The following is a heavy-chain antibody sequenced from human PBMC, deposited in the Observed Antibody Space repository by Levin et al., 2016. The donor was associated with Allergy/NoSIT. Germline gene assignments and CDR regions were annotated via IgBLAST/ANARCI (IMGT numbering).Heavy chain of an antibody. CDR3: AKDCLYCSSTSCWEPYYYYYGMDV. J-gene: IGHJ6*02. D-gene: IGHD2-2*01. V-gene: IGHV3-30*18. CDR2: ISYDGSNK. Sequence: WIRQPPGKGLEWVAVISYDGSNKYYADSVKGRFTISRDNSKNTLYLQMNSLRAEDTAVYYCAKDCLYCSSTSCWEPYYYYYGMDVWGQGTTVTVSS.